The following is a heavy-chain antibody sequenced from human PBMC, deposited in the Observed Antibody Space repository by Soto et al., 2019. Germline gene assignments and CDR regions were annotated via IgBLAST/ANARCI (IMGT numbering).Heavy chain of an antibody. Sequence: GGSLRLSCTASGFTFSSYAMSWVRQAPGKGLEWVSSITGSGDRTYYADSGKGRFTISRDNSRDTLYLQMYSLRPEDTAVYYCANDRFSGYDTGYWGQGTLVTVSS. CDR2: ITGSGDRT. CDR1: GFTFSSYA. J-gene: IGHJ4*02. CDR3: ANDRFSGYDTGY. D-gene: IGHD5-12*01. V-gene: IGHV3-23*01.